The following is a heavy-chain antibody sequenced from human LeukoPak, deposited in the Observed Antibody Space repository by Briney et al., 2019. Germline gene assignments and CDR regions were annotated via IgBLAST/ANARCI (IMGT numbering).Heavy chain of an antibody. CDR1: GFTFSSYA. D-gene: IGHD3-10*01. J-gene: IGHJ4*02. V-gene: IGHV3-23*01. Sequence: GGSLRLSCAASGFTFSSYAMSWVRQAPGKGLEWVSAISGSGGSTYYADSVKGRFTISRDNFKNTLYLQMNSLRAEDTAVYYCAKAGSGSYSGYWGQGTLVTVSS. CDR3: AKAGSGSYSGY. CDR2: ISGSGGST.